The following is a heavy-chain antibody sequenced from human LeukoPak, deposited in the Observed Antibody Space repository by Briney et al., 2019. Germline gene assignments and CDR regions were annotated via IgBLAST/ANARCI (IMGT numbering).Heavy chain of an antibody. CDR2: ISAYTCNT. CDR1: GYTFTSYG. CDR3: ASKLDIVVVPAVIGDDAFDI. D-gene: IGHD2-2*03. V-gene: IGHV1-18*01. Sequence: ASVKVSCKASGYTFTSYGISWVRQAPGQGLEWMGWISAYTCNTNYAQKLQGRVTMTTDTSTSTAYMELRSLRSDDTAVYYCASKLDIVVVPAVIGDDAFDIWGQGTMVTVSS. J-gene: IGHJ3*02.